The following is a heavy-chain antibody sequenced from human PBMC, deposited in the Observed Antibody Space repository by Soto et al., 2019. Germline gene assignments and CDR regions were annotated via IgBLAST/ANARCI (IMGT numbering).Heavy chain of an antibody. J-gene: IGHJ4*02. CDR2: ISSSSSYI. CDR1: GFTFSSYS. CDR3: ARDPVRRGGYFDY. Sequence: PGGSLRLSCAASGFTFSSYSMNWVRQAPGKGLEWVSSISSSSSYIYYADSVKGRFTISRDNAKNSLYLQMNSLRAEDTAVYYCARDPVRRGGYFDYWGQGTLVTVSS. D-gene: IGHD1-1*01. V-gene: IGHV3-21*01.